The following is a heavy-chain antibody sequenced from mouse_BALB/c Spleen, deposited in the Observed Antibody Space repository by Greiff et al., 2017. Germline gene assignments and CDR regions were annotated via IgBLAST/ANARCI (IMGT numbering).Heavy chain of an antibody. V-gene: IGHV5-12-1*01. D-gene: IGHD1-1*01. CDR3: ARDYYDRYFDV. CDR2: ISSGGGST. J-gene: IGHJ1*01. CDR1: GFAFSSYD. Sequence: DVQLVESGGGLVKPGGSLKLSCAASGFAFSSYDMSWVRQTPEKRLEWVAYISSGGGSTYYLDTVKGRFTISRDNAKNTLYLQMSSLKSEDTAMYYCARDYYDRYFDVWGAGTTVTVSS.